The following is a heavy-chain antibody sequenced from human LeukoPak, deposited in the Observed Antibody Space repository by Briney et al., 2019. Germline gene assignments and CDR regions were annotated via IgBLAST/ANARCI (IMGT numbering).Heavy chain of an antibody. J-gene: IGHJ4*02. Sequence: PGGSLRLSCAVSGFTISDFWMHWARQAPGKGLVWVSGVNDDGSDTFYADSVKGRFTISRDNAKNTLYLQMNSLRVEDTAIYYCGPLDYGDWGQGTLVTVSS. D-gene: IGHD4-17*01. CDR3: GPLDYGD. V-gene: IGHV3-74*01. CDR1: GFTISDFW. CDR2: VNDDGSDT.